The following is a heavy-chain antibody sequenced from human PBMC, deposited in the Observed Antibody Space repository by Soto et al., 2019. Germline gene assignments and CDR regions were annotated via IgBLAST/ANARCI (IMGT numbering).Heavy chain of an antibody. CDR2: ISWNSDI. D-gene: IGHD3-16*01. Sequence: GGSLRLSCAVSGFTFDDYAMHWVRQAPGKGLEWVSGISWNSDIGYADSVEGRCTISRDNAANSLYLQMNSMRAEDAALYYCGSTQERGGRTTFIYWAQGPQVTVSS. CDR3: GSTQERGGRTTFIY. CDR1: GFTFDDYA. J-gene: IGHJ4*02. V-gene: IGHV3-9*01.